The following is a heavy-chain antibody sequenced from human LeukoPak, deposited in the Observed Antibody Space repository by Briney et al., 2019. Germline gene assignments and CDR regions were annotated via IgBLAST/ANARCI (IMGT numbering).Heavy chain of an antibody. CDR2: ISGDGGST. V-gene: IGHV3-43*01. D-gene: IGHD4-11*01. J-gene: IGHJ6*02. Sequence: GGSLRLSCAASGFTFDDYTMHWVRQAPGKGLEWVSLISGDGGSTYYADSVKGRFTISRDNSKNSLYLQMNSLRTEDTALYYCAKDYSNYVFDRYYYYYGMDVWGQGTTVTVSS. CDR3: AKDYSNYVFDRYYYYYGMDV. CDR1: GFTFDDYT.